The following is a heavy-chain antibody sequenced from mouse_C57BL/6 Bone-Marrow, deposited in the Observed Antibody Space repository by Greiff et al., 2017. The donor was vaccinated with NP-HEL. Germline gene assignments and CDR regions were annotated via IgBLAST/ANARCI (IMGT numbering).Heavy chain of an antibody. V-gene: IGHV5-4*01. CDR3: ARDKINWAWFAY. CDR1: GFTFSSYA. J-gene: IGHJ3*01. CDR2: ISDGGSYT. Sequence: EVKLVESGGGLVKPGGSLKLSCAASGFTFSSYAMSWVRQTPEKRLEWVATISDGGSYTYYPDNVKGRFTISRDNAKNNLYLQMSHLKSEDTAMYYCARDKINWAWFAYWGQGTLLTVSA. D-gene: IGHD4-1*02.